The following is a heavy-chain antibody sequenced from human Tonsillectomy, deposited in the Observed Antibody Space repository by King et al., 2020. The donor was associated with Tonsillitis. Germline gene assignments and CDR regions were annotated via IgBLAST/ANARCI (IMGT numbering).Heavy chain of an antibody. Sequence: VQLVETGGGLIQPGGSLRLSCAASGFTVSSNYMSWVRQAPGKGLEWGSVIYSGGSTYYADSVKGRFTISRDNSKNTLYLQMNSLRAEDTAVYYCASSRSAYDFWSGYYFDYWGQGTLVTVSS. D-gene: IGHD3-3*01. CDR1: GFTVSSNY. J-gene: IGHJ4*02. CDR3: ASSRSAYDFWSGYYFDY. V-gene: IGHV3-53*02. CDR2: IYSGGST.